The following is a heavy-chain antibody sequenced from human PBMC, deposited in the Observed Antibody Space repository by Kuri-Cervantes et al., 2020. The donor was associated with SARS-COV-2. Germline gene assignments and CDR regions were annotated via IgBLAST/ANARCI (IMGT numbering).Heavy chain of an antibody. CDR2: ISDSGGST. J-gene: IGHJ4*02. D-gene: IGHD6-13*01. CDR3: AKESSKSFLGSSSWYYFDY. CDR1: GFTFSSYS. Sequence: GESLKISCAASGFTFSSYSMNWVRQAPGKGLEWVSAISDSGGSTYYADSVKGRFTISRDNSKNTLYLQMNSLRAEDTAVYYCAKESSKSFLGSSSWYYFDYWGQGTLVTVSS. V-gene: IGHV3-23*01.